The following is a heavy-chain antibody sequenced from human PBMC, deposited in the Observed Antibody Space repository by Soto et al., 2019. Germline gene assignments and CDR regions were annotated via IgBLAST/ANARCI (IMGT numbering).Heavy chain of an antibody. CDR3: ARVWYYDSSGSPGDAFDI. D-gene: IGHD3-22*01. J-gene: IGHJ3*02. CDR2: ISSSSSYT. CDR1: GFTFSDYY. Sequence: GGSLRLSCAASGFTFSDYYMSWIRQAPGKGLEWVPYISSSSSYTNYADSVKGRFTISRDNAKNSLYLQMNSLRAEDTAVYYCARVWYYDSSGSPGDAFDIWGQGTMVTVSS. V-gene: IGHV3-11*05.